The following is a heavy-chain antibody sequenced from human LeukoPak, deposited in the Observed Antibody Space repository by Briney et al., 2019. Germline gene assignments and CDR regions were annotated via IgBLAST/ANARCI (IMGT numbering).Heavy chain of an antibody. D-gene: IGHD5-18*01. Sequence: GGSLRLSCAASGFTFSSYEMNWVRQAPGKGLEWVSYISSSGSTKYYADSVKGRFTISRDNSKNTLYLQMNSLRAEDTAVYYCAKTIQLGWAIDYWGQGTLVTVSS. CDR2: ISSSGSTK. CDR1: GFTFSSYE. J-gene: IGHJ4*02. CDR3: AKTIQLGWAIDY. V-gene: IGHV3-48*03.